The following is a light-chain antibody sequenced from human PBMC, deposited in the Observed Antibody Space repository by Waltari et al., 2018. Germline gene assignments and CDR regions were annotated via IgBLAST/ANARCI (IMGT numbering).Light chain of an antibody. J-gene: IGLJ3*02. CDR2: VNSDDSH. Sequence: QLVLTQSPSASASLGASVKLTCTLSSGHSSNVIAWLQEQPGKGPRYLMKVNSDDSHSKGDEIPDRFSGSSSGAERYLIISSLQSEDEADYYCQTGGHGTWVFGGGTKLTVL. CDR3: QTGGHGTWV. CDR1: SGHSSNV. V-gene: IGLV4-69*01.